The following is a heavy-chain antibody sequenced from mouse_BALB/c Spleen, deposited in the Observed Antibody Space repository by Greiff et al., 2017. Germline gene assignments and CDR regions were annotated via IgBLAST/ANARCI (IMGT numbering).Heavy chain of an antibody. D-gene: IGHD2-10*01. J-gene: IGHJ2*01. V-gene: IGHV5-6-3*01. CDR3: ARDEMVAYYGNYVGYFDY. CDR2: INSNGGST. Sequence: EVQRVESGGGLVQPGGSLKLSCAASGFTFSSYGMSWVRQTPDKRLELVATINSNGGSTYYPDSVKGRFTISRDNAKNTLYLQMSSLKSEDTAMYYCARDEMVAYYGNYVGYFDYWGQGTTLTVSS. CDR1: GFTFSSYG.